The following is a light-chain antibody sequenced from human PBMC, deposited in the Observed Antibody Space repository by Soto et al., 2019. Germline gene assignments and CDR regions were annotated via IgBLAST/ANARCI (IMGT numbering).Light chain of an antibody. Sequence: EIVLTQSPGTLSLSPGDRPTLSCRASQTVSFSYLAWYQQKPGQAPRLLIYGASSRATGIPDRFSGSESGTDFTLTISRLEPEDFAVYYCQQYGSSPLTFGGGTKVEIK. CDR2: GAS. CDR3: QQYGSSPLT. J-gene: IGKJ4*01. V-gene: IGKV3-20*01. CDR1: QTVSFSY.